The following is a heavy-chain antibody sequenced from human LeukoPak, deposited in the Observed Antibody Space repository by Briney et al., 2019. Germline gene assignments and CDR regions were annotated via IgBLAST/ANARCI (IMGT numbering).Heavy chain of an antibody. CDR1: GGSIGSSSYY. Sequence: SETPSLTCTVSGGSIGSSSYYWGWIRQPPGKGLEWIGSIYYSGSTYYNPSLKSRVTISVDTSKNQFSLKLSSVTAADTAVYYCARAKLGYMDVWGKGTTVTVSS. J-gene: IGHJ6*03. CDR2: IYYSGST. D-gene: IGHD1-26*01. V-gene: IGHV4-39*07. CDR3: ARAKLGYMDV.